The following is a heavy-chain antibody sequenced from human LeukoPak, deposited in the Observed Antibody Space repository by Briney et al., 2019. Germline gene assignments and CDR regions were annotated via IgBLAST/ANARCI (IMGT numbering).Heavy chain of an antibody. J-gene: IGHJ4*02. Sequence: GSLRLSCAASGVTLRSQWMHWVRQAPGKGLLWVARINTDQSAATYADFGKGRFTISRDNAKNRVYLELNSLRVDDTAVYYCARELAGPTDYWGQGTLVIVSS. CDR2: INTDQSAA. V-gene: IGHV3-74*01. CDR1: GVTLRSQW. CDR3: ARELAGPTDY.